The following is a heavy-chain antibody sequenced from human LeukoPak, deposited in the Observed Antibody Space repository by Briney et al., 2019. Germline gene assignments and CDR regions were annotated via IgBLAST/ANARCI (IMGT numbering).Heavy chain of an antibody. CDR1: GYSFTSYW. D-gene: IGHD1-26*01. V-gene: IGHV5-51*01. CDR3: ARRSGNYYGVDY. Sequence: GESLKISCEGSGYSFTSYWIAWVRQMPGKGLEWMGIIYPDGSDTTYNPPFQGQVTISADKSISTAYLQWSSLKASDTAMYYCARRSGNYYGVDYWGQGTLVTVSS. J-gene: IGHJ4*02. CDR2: IYPDGSDT.